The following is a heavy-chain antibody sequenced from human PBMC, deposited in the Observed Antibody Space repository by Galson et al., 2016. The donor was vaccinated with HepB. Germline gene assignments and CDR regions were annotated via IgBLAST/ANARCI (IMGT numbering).Heavy chain of an antibody. CDR2: ISSDGGST. J-gene: IGHJ6*02. CDR1: GFTFSNFA. CDR3: ASPVYGDYISYYYYGMDV. V-gene: IGHV3-64*02. D-gene: IGHD4-17*01. Sequence: SLRLSCAASGFTFSNFAMHWVRQAPGKGLEYVSGISSDGGSTFYADSVKDRFTVSRDNSKNTLYLQTGSLRADDMAVYYCASPVYGDYISYYYYGMDVWGQGTTVTVSS.